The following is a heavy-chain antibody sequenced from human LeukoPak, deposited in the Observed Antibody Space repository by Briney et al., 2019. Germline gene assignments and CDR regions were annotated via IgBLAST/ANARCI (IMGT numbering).Heavy chain of an antibody. Sequence: PGGSLRLSCAASGFTFSSYSMNWVRQAPGKGLEWVSSISSSSSYIYYADSVKGRFTISRDNAKNSLYLQMNSLRAEDAAVYYCARDSDIYYFDYWGQGTLVTVSS. J-gene: IGHJ4*02. CDR1: GFTFSSYS. CDR2: ISSSSSYI. D-gene: IGHD2-15*01. CDR3: ARDSDIYYFDY. V-gene: IGHV3-21*01.